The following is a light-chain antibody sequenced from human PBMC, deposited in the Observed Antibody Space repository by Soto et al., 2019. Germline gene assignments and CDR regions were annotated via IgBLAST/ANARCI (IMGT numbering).Light chain of an antibody. CDR1: SSDVGGYEY. Sequence: ALTQPASVSGSPGQSITISCTGTSSDVGGYEYVSWYQQHPGKAPKLMIYAVSNRPSGVSTRFSGSKSGNTASLTISGLQADDEADYYCSCFTSSSTLPYVFGTGTKVTVL. CDR2: AVS. J-gene: IGLJ1*01. CDR3: SCFTSSSTLPYV. V-gene: IGLV2-14*01.